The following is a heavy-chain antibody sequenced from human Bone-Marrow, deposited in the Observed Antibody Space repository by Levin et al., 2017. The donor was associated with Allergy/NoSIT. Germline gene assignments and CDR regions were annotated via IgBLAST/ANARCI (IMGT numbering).Heavy chain of an antibody. J-gene: IGHJ3*02. CDR2: ISYAGGNE. CDR3: AKEKEDAFDM. CDR1: GFDFNNYA. V-gene: IGHV3-30*18. Sequence: GESLKISCRASGFDFNNYAMHWVRQAPGKGLEWVAIISYAGGNEYYADSVKGRFTISRDNSKNTLYLEMNSLRGEDTAIYYCAKEKEDAFDMWGQGTMVTVSS.